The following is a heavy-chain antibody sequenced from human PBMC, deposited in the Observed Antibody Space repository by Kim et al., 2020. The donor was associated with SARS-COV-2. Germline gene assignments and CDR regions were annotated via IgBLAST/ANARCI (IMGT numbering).Heavy chain of an antibody. CDR1: GFTFSSYG. V-gene: IGHV3-33*06. D-gene: IGHD1-1*01. CDR2: IWYDGSNK. CDR3: AKVMSGEDWNDGRYYYGMDD. Sequence: GGSLRLSCAASGFTFSSYGMHWVRQAPGKGLEWVAVIWYDGSNKYYADSVKGRFTISRDNSKNTLYLQMNSLRAEDTAVYYCAKVMSGEDWNDGRYYYGMDDGGQGATVT. J-gene: IGHJ6*01.